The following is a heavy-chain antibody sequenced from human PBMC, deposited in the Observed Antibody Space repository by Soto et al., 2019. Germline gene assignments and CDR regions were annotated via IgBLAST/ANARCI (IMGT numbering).Heavy chain of an antibody. J-gene: IGHJ4*02. CDR3: ARGLIVRPSRYFDY. CDR2: IYYSGST. D-gene: IGHD3-22*01. Sequence: SETLSLTCTFSGGSISSYYWSWIRQPPGKGLEWIGYIYYSGSTNYNPSLKSRVTISVDTSKNQFSLKLSSVTAADTAVYYCARGLIVRPSRYFDYWGQGTLVTVSS. V-gene: IGHV4-59*01. CDR1: GGSISSYY.